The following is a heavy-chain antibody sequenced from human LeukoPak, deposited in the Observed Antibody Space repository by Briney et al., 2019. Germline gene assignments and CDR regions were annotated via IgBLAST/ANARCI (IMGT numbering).Heavy chain of an antibody. V-gene: IGHV4-59*01. CDR3: ARGLYYYDSSGYGYYFDY. CDR2: IYYSGST. J-gene: IGHJ4*02. D-gene: IGHD3-22*01. Sequence: KASETLSLTCTVSGGSISSYYWSWIRQPPGKGLEWIGYIYYSGSTNYNPSLKSRVTISVDTSKNQFSLKLSSVTAADTAVYYCARGLYYYDSSGYGYYFDYWGQGTLVTVSS. CDR1: GGSISSYY.